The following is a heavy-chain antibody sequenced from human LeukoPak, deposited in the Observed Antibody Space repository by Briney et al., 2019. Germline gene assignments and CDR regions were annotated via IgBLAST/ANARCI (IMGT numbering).Heavy chain of an antibody. V-gene: IGHV3-23*01. Sequence: GRSLRLSCAASGFTFSSYAMTWVRQAPGKGLEWVSTISGSGGSTSYADSVKGRFTISRDNSKHTLYLQMNSLRAEDTAVYYCAKDPEVVVAATGFDYWGQGTLVTVSS. D-gene: IGHD2-15*01. CDR3: AKDPEVVVAATGFDY. CDR1: GFTFSSYA. CDR2: ISGSGGST. J-gene: IGHJ4*02.